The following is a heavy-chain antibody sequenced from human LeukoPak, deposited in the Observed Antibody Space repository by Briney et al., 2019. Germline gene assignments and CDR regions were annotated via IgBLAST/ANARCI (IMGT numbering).Heavy chain of an antibody. CDR1: GGSFSGYY. J-gene: IGHJ4*02. V-gene: IGHV4-34*01. Sequence: SETLSLTCAVYGGSFSGYYWSWIRQPPGKGLEGIGEINDSGSTKYIPSLKSRVTISVDTSKKQFSLKVNSVTAADTAVYYCARGGLNSNYFDSWGQGTLVTVSS. CDR2: INDSGST. CDR3: ARGGLNSNYFDS. D-gene: IGHD4-11*01.